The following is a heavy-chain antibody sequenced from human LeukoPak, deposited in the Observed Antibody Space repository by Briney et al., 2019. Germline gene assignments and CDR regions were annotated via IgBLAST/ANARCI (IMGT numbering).Heavy chain of an antibody. CDR1: GFTFSSYW. Sequence: GGSLRLSCAASGFTFSSYWMSWVRQAPGKGLEWVANIKQDGSEKYYVDSVKGRFTISRDNAKNSLYLQMNSLRAADTAVYYCARDTRRYYDFWSGYSYNWFDPWGQGTLVTVSS. J-gene: IGHJ5*02. CDR2: IKQDGSEK. V-gene: IGHV3-7*01. D-gene: IGHD3-3*01. CDR3: ARDTRRYYDFWSGYSYNWFDP.